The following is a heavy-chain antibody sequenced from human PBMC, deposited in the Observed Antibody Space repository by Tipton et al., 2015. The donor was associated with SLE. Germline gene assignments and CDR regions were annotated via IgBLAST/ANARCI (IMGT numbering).Heavy chain of an antibody. CDR3: ARDLYHYGTKSYYTRAFDI. D-gene: IGHD3-10*01. Sequence: GSLRLSCAVFGGSISRSNWCSWVRQPPGKGLEWIGEIYHSGSTNYNPSLKSRVTISVDASKNQFSLKLSSVTAADTAVYYCARDLYHYGTKSYYTRAFDIWGRGTMVTVSS. V-gene: IGHV4-4*02. J-gene: IGHJ3*02. CDR2: IYHSGST. CDR1: GGSISRSNW.